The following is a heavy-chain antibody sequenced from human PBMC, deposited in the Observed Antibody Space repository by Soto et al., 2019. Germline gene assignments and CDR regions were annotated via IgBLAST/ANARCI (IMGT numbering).Heavy chain of an antibody. CDR1: GFTFSTYD. CDR3: AKTQQWGLPLSGGMDV. Sequence: EVQLLGSGGGLVQPRGSLRLSCAASGFTFSTYDMSWVRQAPGKGLEWVSVISGGGGDTYYAGSVKGRFTISRDNSKNTLYLEMNSLRAEDTAVYYCAKTQQWGLPLSGGMDVWGQGTTVTVSS. D-gene: IGHD6-19*01. V-gene: IGHV3-23*01. J-gene: IGHJ6*02. CDR2: ISGGGGDT.